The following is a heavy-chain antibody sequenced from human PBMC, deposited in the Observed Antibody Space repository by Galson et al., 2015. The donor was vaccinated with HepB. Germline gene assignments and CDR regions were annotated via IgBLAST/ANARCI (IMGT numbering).Heavy chain of an antibody. V-gene: IGHV3-33*08. CDR2: IWLDGSNR. CDR1: GFTFSSNN. Sequence: LRLSCAASGFTFSSNNMHWVRQAPGKGLEWVAVIWLDGSNRYHADSVKGRFTISRDNSKNTLFLQMSSLRVEDTAVYYCARDKDDAMDVWGQGTTVTVSS. CDR3: ARDKDDAMDV. D-gene: IGHD2-15*01. J-gene: IGHJ6*02.